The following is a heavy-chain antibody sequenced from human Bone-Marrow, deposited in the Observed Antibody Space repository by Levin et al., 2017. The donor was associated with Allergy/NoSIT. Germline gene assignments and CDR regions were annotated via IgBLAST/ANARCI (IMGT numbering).Heavy chain of an antibody. J-gene: IGHJ3*02. V-gene: IGHV3-15*01. Sequence: SCAASGLTFSNTWMSWVRQAPGKGLEWVGRIKSNAAGGTTDYAAPVKGRFTISRDDSKDTLYLQMNSLKTEDTAMYYCATDVEKGAFDIWGQGTMVAVSS. CDR3: ATDVEKGAFDI. CDR1: GLTFSNTW. CDR2: IKSNAAGGTT.